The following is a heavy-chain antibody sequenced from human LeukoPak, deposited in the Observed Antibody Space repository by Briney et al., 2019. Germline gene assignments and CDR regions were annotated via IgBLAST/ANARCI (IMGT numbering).Heavy chain of an antibody. CDR2: FDPEDGET. CDR3: ATPDSSGYTFGY. V-gene: IGHV1-24*01. CDR1: GYTLTELS. Sequence: ASVKVSCKVSGYTLTELSMHWVRQAPGKGLEWMGGFDPEDGETIYAQKFQGRVTMTEDTSTDTAYMELSSLRSEDTAVYYCATPDSSGYTFGYWGQGTLVTVSS. D-gene: IGHD3-22*01. J-gene: IGHJ4*02.